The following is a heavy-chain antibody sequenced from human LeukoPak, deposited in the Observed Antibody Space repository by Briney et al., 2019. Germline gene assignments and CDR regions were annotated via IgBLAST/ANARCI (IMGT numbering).Heavy chain of an antibody. CDR1: GFTFSSYE. CDR3: ARDAPSIAAQVDY. D-gene: IGHD6-13*01. CDR2: ISSSGSTI. V-gene: IGHV3-48*03. Sequence: GGSLRLSCAASGFTFSSYEMNWVRQAPGEGLEWISYISSSGSTIYYADSVKGRFTISRDNAKNSLYLQMNSLRAEDTAVYYCARDAPSIAAQVDYWGQGTLVTVSS. J-gene: IGHJ4*02.